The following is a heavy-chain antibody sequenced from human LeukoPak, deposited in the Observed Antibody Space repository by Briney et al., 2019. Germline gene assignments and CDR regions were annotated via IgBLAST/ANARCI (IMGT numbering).Heavy chain of an antibody. D-gene: IGHD3-3*01. CDR1: GLTFSNAW. V-gene: IGHV3-15*01. Sequence: PGGSLRLSGAASGLTFSNAWMSWVRQAPGKGLEWVGRIKSKTDGGTTDYAAPVKGRFTISRDDSKNTLYLQINSLKTEDTAVYYCTTQFPDLYYDFWSGYAAFDPWGQGTLVTVSS. CDR3: TTQFPDLYYDFWSGYAAFDP. CDR2: IKSKTDGGTT. J-gene: IGHJ5*02.